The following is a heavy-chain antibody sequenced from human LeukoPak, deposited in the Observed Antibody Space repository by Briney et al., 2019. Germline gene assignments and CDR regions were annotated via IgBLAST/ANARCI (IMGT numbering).Heavy chain of an antibody. D-gene: IGHD2-15*01. Sequence: SETLSLTCAVYGGSFSGYYWSWIRQPPGKGLGWIGEINHSGSTNYNPSLKSRVTISVDTSKNQFSLKLSSVTAADTAVYYCARGGYCSGGSCYSPGNYYYYMDVWGKGTTVTVSS. CDR1: GGSFSGYY. J-gene: IGHJ6*03. CDR2: INHSGST. V-gene: IGHV4-34*01. CDR3: ARGGYCSGGSCYSPGNYYYYMDV.